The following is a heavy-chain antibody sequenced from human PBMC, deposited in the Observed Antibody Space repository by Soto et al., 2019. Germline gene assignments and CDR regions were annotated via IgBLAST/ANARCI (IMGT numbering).Heavy chain of an antibody. CDR2: ISYDGSNT. J-gene: IGHJ4*02. V-gene: IGHV3-30*18. D-gene: IGHD1-26*01. CDR3: AKEGGLSGSYYISSSYYFDY. CDR1: GFTFSSYG. Sequence: QVQLVESGGGVVQPGRSLRLSCVASGFTFSSYGMHWVRQARGKGLEWVAIISYDGSNTYYADSVKGRFTISRDNSKNTLYLQMNSLRAEDTSVYYCAKEGGLSGSYYISSSYYFDYWGQGTLVIVSS.